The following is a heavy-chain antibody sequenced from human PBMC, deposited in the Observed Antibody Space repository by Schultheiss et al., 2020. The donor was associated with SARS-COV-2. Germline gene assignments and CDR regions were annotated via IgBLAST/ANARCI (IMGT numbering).Heavy chain of an antibody. CDR2: INSDGSST. Sequence: GGSLRLSCAASGFTFSSYWMHWVRQAPGKGLVWVSRINSDGSSTSYADSVKGRFTISRDNSKNTLYLQMSSLRAEDTAVYYCVKDFKRTGVGATPSGWFDPWGQGTLVTVSS. CDR3: VKDFKRTGVGATPSGWFDP. D-gene: IGHD1-26*01. J-gene: IGHJ5*02. CDR1: GFTFSSYW. V-gene: IGHV3-74*01.